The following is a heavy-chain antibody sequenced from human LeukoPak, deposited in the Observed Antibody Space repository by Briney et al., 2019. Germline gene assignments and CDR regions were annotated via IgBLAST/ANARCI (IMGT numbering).Heavy chain of an antibody. CDR2: IYYSGST. D-gene: IGHD3-22*01. CDR1: GGSISSSSYY. V-gene: IGHV4-39*01. CDR3: ASPYYYDSSGSLHY. Sequence: SETLSLTCTVSGGSISSSSYYWGWIRQPPGTGLEWIGSIYYSGSTYYNPSLKSRVTISVDTSKNQFSLKLSSVTAADTAVYYCASPYYYDSSGSLHYWGQGTLVTVSS. J-gene: IGHJ4*02.